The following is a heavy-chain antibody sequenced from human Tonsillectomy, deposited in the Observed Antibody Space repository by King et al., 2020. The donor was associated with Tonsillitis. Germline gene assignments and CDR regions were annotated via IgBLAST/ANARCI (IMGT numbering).Heavy chain of an antibody. Sequence: VQLVESGGGVVQPGRSLRLSCAASGFGFSGYTMHWVRQAPGKGLEWVALISFDGSNINYSDSVKGRFTISRDNSKNTLYLHMTSLGREDTAVYYCAKEFYSSTWEGGLDYWGQGTLVTVSS. D-gene: IGHD6-19*01. CDR2: ISFDGSNI. J-gene: IGHJ4*02. CDR1: GFGFSGYT. CDR3: AKEFYSSTWEGGLDY. V-gene: IGHV3-30*04.